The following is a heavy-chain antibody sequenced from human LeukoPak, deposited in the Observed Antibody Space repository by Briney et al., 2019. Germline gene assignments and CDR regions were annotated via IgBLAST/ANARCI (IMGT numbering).Heavy chain of an antibody. CDR1: GGYISSYY. CDR3: ASNDIVVVPAAIGPPHYGMDV. V-gene: IGHV4-59*01. D-gene: IGHD2-2*01. CDR2: IYYSGST. Sequence: SETLSLTCTVSGGYISSYYWSWLRQPPGRGLEWIGYIYYSGSTNYNPSLKSRVTISVDTSKNQFSLKLSSVTAADTAVYYCASNDIVVVPAAIGPPHYGMDVWGQGTTVTVSS. J-gene: IGHJ6*02.